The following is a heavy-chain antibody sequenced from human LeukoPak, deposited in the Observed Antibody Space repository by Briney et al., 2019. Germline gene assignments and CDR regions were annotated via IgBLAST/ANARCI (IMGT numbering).Heavy chain of an antibody. CDR3: ARGEGARDGYNYEGPFYFNY. CDR2: INHSGST. D-gene: IGHD5-24*01. Sequence: SETLSLTCAVYGGPFSDYYWSWIRQPPGKGLEWIGKINHSGSTNYSPSLKSRVTISIDTSKNQFSLKLNSMTAADTAVYYCARGEGARDGYNYEGPFYFNYWGQGTLVTVSS. CDR1: GGPFSDYY. V-gene: IGHV4-34*01. J-gene: IGHJ4*02.